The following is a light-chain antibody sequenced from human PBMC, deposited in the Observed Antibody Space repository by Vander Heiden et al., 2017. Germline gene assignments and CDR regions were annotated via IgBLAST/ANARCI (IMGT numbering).Light chain of an antibody. CDR2: SNN. J-gene: IGLJ1*01. CDR3: AAWDDSLNVHYV. CDR1: SSNIGSNT. Sequence: QSVLTQPPSASGTPGQRVTISCSGSSSNIGSNTVNWYQQLPGTAPKLLIYSNNQRLSGVPDRFSGSKFGTSASLAISGLQSEDEADYYCAAWDDSLNVHYVFGTGTKVTVL. V-gene: IGLV1-44*01.